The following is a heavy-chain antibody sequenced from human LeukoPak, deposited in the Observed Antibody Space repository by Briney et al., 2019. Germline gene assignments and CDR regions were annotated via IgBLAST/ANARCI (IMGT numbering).Heavy chain of an antibody. D-gene: IGHD6-13*01. J-gene: IGHJ4*02. V-gene: IGHV3-33*05. CDR3: AKLVSSSWYYFDY. CDR1: GFTFGSYG. CDR2: ISNNGGYK. Sequence: GGSLRLSCAASGFTFGSYGFHWVRQAPGKGLEWVAVISNNGGYKHYTDSVKGRFTISRDDSKNTLYLQMNSLRAEDTAVYYCAKLVSSSWYYFDYWGQGTLVTVSS.